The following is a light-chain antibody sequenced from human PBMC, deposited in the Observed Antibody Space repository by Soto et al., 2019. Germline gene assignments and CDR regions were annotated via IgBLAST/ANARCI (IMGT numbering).Light chain of an antibody. J-gene: IGKJ1*01. CDR3: QQYGSSPRT. Sequence: EIVLTQAPGTLSLSPGGRATLSCRASQSVSSSSLAWYQQRPGQAPRLLIYLASIRPTGIPDRFSGSGSGTDFTLTINRLEPEDFAVYYCQQYGSSPRTFGQGTKVEIK. CDR1: QSVSSSS. V-gene: IGKV3-20*01. CDR2: LAS.